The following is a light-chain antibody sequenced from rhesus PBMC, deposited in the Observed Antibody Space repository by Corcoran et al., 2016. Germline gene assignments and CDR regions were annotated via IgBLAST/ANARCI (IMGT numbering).Light chain of an antibody. CDR3: QQYDDLPYS. Sequence: DIQMTQSPSSLSASVGDKVTITCHASQGISSWLACYKQKPGKAPKPLIYAASSLQRGVPSRFSGSGSWTDYTLTISSLQPEDVATYDCQQYDDLPYSFGQGTKVEIK. CDR1: QGISSW. CDR2: AAS. V-gene: IGKV1-19*01. J-gene: IGKJ2*01.